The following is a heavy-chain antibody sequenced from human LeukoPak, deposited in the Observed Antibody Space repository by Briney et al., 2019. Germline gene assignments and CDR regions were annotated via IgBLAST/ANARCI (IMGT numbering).Heavy chain of an antibody. CDR2: IFTSGST. V-gene: IGHV4-61*09. J-gene: IGHJ4*02. D-gene: IGHD3-16*01. CDR1: GGSISSGHNY. Sequence: SQTLSLTCTVSGGSISSGHNYWRWVRQPAGTGLEWIGHIFTSGSTNYNPSLRSRVAISVDTSKNQFSLRLSSVTATDTAVYYCASLMEGMGGKGHWGQGTRVTGSS. CDR3: ASLMEGMGGKGH.